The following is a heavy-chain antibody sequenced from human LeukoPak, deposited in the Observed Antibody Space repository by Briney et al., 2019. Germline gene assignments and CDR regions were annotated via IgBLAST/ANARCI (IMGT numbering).Heavy chain of an antibody. J-gene: IGHJ4*02. CDR1: GGSFSGYY. V-gene: IGHV4-34*01. CDR2: INHSGST. Sequence: SETLSLTCAVYGGSFSGYYWSWIRQPPGKGLEWIGEINHSGSTNYNPSLKSRVTISVDTSKDQFALKLSSVAAADTAVYYCARDYGDYWGQGTLVSVSS. CDR3: ARDYGDY.